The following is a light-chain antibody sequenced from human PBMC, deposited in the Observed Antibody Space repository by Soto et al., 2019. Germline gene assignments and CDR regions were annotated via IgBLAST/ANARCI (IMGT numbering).Light chain of an antibody. CDR2: EIS. J-gene: IGLJ2*01. CDR1: SSDVGASDF. Sequence: QSALTQPASVSESPGQSITISCTGTSSDVGASDFVSWYQQHLGKAPELIIYEISNRPSGVSSRFSGSKSGNTASLTISGLQAEDESDYYCSSYTTSHTLVFGGGTKLTVL. V-gene: IGLV2-14*01. CDR3: SSYTTSHTLV.